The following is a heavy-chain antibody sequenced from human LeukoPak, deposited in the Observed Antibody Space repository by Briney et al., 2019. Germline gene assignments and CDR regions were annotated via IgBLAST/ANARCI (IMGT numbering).Heavy chain of an antibody. V-gene: IGHV5-51*01. D-gene: IGHD1/OR15-1a*01. CDR3: ATSESQTRFDL. CDR1: GYSFTTYW. CDR2: IFPGDSDT. J-gene: IGHJ4*02. Sequence: GGSLKISCKGSGYSFTTYWIGWVRQMPGKGLEGIGIIFPGDSDTTYNPSLQGQVSISADKSINTAYLQWSSLRASDTATYYCATSESQTRFDLWGERTLVTVSS.